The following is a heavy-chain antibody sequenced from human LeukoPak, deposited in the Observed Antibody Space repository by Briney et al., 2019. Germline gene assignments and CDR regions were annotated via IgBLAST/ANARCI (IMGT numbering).Heavy chain of an antibody. CDR1: GFTFSTYA. CDR3: ARDRGRYYDSRGFYWGYYFDS. V-gene: IGHV3-23*01. J-gene: IGHJ4*02. D-gene: IGHD3-22*01. Sequence: GGSLRLSCAASGFTFSTYAVTWVRQAPGKGLEWVSTISGSGDSTYYADSVKGRFTISRDNSKDPLYLQMSRVRVDDTAVYYCARDRGRYYDSRGFYWGYYFDSWGQGILVTVST. CDR2: ISGSGDST.